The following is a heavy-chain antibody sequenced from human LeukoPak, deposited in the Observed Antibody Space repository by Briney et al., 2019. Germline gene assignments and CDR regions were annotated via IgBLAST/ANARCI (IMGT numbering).Heavy chain of an antibody. CDR3: ARHLSSWYFDL. CDR1: GYSIRRGYF. J-gene: IGHJ2*01. D-gene: IGHD2/OR15-2a*01. CDR2: INHSGDT. Sequence: SETLSLTCTVSGYSIRRGYFWAWIRQPPGKGLEWIGSINHSGDTYYNPSLKSRVTISVDTSKNQFSLKLTSVTAADTAEYYCARHLSSWYFDLWGRGTLVTVSS. V-gene: IGHV4-38-2*02.